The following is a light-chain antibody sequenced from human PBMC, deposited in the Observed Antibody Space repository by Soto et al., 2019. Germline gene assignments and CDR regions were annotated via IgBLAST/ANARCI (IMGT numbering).Light chain of an antibody. CDR2: DVS. J-gene: IGLJ1*01. V-gene: IGLV2-14*01. CDR3: SSYTTSNTRQIV. CDR1: SSDVGGYNY. Sequence: CVLTQPASVSGSPGQSIASSCTGTSSDVGGYNYVSWYQQHPGKAPKFMIYDVSNRPSGVSNRFSGSKSGNTASLTISGLQAEDEADYYCSSYTTSNTRQIVFGTGTKVTIL.